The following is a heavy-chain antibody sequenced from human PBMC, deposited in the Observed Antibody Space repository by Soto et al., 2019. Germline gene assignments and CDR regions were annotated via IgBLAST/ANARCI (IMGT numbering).Heavy chain of an antibody. CDR2: IWYDGSNK. CDR3: AKNQPRYGDYLYYYYGMDV. J-gene: IGHJ6*02. V-gene: IGHV3-33*06. Sequence: GGSLRLSCAASGFTFSSYGMHWVRQAPGKGLEWVAVIWYDGSNKYYADSVKGRFTISRDNSKNTLYLQMNSLRAEDTAVYYCAKNQPRYGDYLYYYYGMDVWGQGTTVTVSS. CDR1: GFTFSSYG. D-gene: IGHD4-17*01.